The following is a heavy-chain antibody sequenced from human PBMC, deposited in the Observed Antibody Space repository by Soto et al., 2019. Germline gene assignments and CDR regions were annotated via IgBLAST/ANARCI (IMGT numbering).Heavy chain of an antibody. CDR2: IYYSGST. D-gene: IGHD2-21*02. V-gene: IGHV4-59*08. Sequence: SETLSLTCTVSGGSISSYYWSWIRQPPGKGLEWIGYIYYSGSTNYNPSLKSRVTISVDTSKNQFSLKLSSVTAADTAVYYCARHLPYCGGDCYSLDYWGQGTLVT. CDR1: GGSISSYY. J-gene: IGHJ4*02. CDR3: ARHLPYCGGDCYSLDY.